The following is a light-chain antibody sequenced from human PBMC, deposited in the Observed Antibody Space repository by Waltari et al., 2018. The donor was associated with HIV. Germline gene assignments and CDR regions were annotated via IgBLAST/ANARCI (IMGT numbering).Light chain of an antibody. J-gene: IGLJ3*02. CDR3: SSFTSGTTWV. V-gene: IGLV2-14*03. Sequence: QSALTQPASVSGSPGQSITISCTGTSSDIGGYDHVCWYQQHPDRAPKLKIYDVSNRPSGVSDRFSGSKSGNTASLTISGLQTEDEADYYCSSFTSGTTWVFGGGTKVTVL. CDR1: SSDIGGYDH. CDR2: DVS.